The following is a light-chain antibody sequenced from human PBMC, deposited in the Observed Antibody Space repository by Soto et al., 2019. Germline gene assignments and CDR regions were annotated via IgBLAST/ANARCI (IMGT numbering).Light chain of an antibody. J-gene: IGKJ3*01. Sequence: AIQMTQSPSSLSASVGDRVTITCRARQDIRNDLGWYQQKPGQAPNLLLYAASTLQSGVPSRYSGSGSGTDFTLTISSLQPEDFATYYCLQDYNYPCTFGPGTKVDIK. V-gene: IGKV1-6*01. CDR1: QDIRND. CDR2: AAS. CDR3: LQDYNYPCT.